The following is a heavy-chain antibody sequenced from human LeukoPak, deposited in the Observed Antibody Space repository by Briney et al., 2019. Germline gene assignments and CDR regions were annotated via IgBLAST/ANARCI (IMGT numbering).Heavy chain of an antibody. D-gene: IGHD3-16*01. V-gene: IGHV4-39*01. J-gene: IGHJ5*02. CDR2: IYYSGST. Sequence: SETLSLTCTVSGGSISSSSYYWGWIRQPPGKGLEWIGSIYYSGSTYYNPSLKSRVTISVDTSKNQFSLKLSSVTAADTAVYYCARRPYGVNWSDPWGQGTLVTVSS. CDR1: GGSISSSSYY. CDR3: ARRPYGVNWSDP.